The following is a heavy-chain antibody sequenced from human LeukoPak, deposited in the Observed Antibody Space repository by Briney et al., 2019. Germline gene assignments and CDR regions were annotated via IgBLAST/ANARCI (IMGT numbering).Heavy chain of an antibody. J-gene: IGHJ6*03. CDR3: ARDLIRNSNSYGHIYYYYYMDV. Sequence: SETLSLTCAVYGGSFSGYYWSWIRQPPGKGLEWIGEINHSGSTNYNPSLKSRVTISVDTSKNQFSLKLSSVTAADTAVYYCARDLIRNSNSYGHIYYYYYMDVWGKGTTVTVSS. V-gene: IGHV4-34*01. D-gene: IGHD5-18*01. CDR1: GGSFSGYY. CDR2: INHSGST.